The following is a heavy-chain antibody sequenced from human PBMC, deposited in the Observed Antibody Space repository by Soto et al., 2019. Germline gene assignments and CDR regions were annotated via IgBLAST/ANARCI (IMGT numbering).Heavy chain of an antibody. Sequence: SETLSLTCTVSGGSIGSYYWSWIRQPPGKGLEWIGHVYYSGTTNYNPSLESRVTISVDASKNQFSLRLTSVTAADTAVYYCAIHYGYTYGPDYWGQGAQVTVSS. J-gene: IGHJ4*02. CDR2: VYYSGTT. D-gene: IGHD5-18*01. CDR3: AIHYGYTYGPDY. CDR1: GGSIGSYY. V-gene: IGHV4-59*01.